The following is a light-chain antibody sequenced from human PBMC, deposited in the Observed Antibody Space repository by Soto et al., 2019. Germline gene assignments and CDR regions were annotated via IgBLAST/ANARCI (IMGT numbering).Light chain of an antibody. Sequence: EIVITRSQDTLSVSAGERATLSCRASQSVSDRVVWYQQKSGQAPSLLIYAASTRAAGVPARFSGSGSGTEFTLTISSLQSEDFAVYYCQQRTKWPWTLGQGTKVDIK. CDR3: QQRTKWPWT. J-gene: IGKJ1*01. V-gene: IGKV3-15*01. CDR1: QSVSDR. CDR2: AAS.